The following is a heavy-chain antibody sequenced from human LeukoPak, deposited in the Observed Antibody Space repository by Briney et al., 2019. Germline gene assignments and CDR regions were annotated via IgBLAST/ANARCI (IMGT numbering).Heavy chain of an antibody. CDR3: ARESDSSGYLDAFDI. CDR2: ISSSGSTI. V-gene: IGHV3-48*04. CDR1: GFTFSSYS. D-gene: IGHD3-22*01. J-gene: IGHJ3*02. Sequence: GGSLRLSCAASGFTFSSYSMNWVRQAPGKGLEWVSYISSSGSTIYYADSVKGRFTISRDNAKNSLYLQMNSLRAEDTAVYYCARESDSSGYLDAFDIWGQGTMVTVSS.